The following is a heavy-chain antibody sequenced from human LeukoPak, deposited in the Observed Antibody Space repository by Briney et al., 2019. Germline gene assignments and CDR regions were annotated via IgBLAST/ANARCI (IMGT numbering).Heavy chain of an antibody. J-gene: IGHJ4*02. D-gene: IGHD3-10*01. CDR2: IYHTEST. Sequence: SETLSLTCTVSGGSITGFYWSWIRQPPGRGLEWIGFIYHTESTIYNPSLKSRVTISIDTSNNQFSLKLSSVTSADTALYYCAGHYGSGSYVDQWGQGTLVTVSS. CDR3: AGHYGSGSYVDQ. CDR1: GGSITGFY. V-gene: IGHV4-59*08.